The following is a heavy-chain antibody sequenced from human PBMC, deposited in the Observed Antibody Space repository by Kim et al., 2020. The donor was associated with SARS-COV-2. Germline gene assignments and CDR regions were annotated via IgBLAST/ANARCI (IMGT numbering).Heavy chain of an antibody. CDR1: GGSISSGGYY. J-gene: IGHJ4*02. D-gene: IGHD5-18*01. Sequence: LSLTCTVSGGSISSGGYYWSWIRQHPGKGLEWIGYIYYSGSTYYNPSLKSRVTISVDTSKNQFSLKLSSVTAADTAVYYCARDHLPGYSSPLWGQGTLVTVSS. CDR2: IYYSGST. CDR3: ARDHLPGYSSPL. V-gene: IGHV4-31*03.